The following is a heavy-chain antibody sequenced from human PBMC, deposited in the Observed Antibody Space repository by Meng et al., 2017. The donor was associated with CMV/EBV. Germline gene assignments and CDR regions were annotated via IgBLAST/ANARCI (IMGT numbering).Heavy chain of an antibody. J-gene: IGHJ6*02. CDR2: INPNSGGT. CDR3: ARRITMVRGVIKVGYYYGLDV. D-gene: IGHD3-10*01. CDR1: GYTFTGYY. Sequence: ASVKVSCKASGYTFTGYYMHWVRQAPGQGLEWMGWINPNSGGTNDAQKFQGRVNMTRDTSISTAYKELSRLRSDDTAVYYCARRITMVRGVIKVGYYYGLDVWGQGTTVTVSS. V-gene: IGHV1-2*02.